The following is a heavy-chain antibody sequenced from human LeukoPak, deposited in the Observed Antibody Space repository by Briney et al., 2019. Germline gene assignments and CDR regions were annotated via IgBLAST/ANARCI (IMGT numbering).Heavy chain of an antibody. CDR2: INHSGST. D-gene: IGHD2-2*01. J-gene: IGHJ5*02. CDR3: ASQLLKNWFDP. CDR1: GGSFSGYY. V-gene: IGHV4-34*01. Sequence: SETLSLTCAVYGGSFSGYYWSWIRQPPGKGLEWIGEINHSGSTNYNPSLKSRVTISVDTSKNQFSLKLSSVTAADTAVYYCASQLLKNWFDPWGQGTLVTVSS.